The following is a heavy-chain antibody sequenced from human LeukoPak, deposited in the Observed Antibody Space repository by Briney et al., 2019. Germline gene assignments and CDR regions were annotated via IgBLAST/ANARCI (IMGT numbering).Heavy chain of an antibody. CDR2: FYYSGST. J-gene: IGHJ4*02. CDR3: ARYCSSTSCQRAMDY. V-gene: IGHV4-59*01. Sequence: SETLSLTCTVSGGFISNYYWSWIRQPPGKGLEWIGYFYYSGSTNYNPSLKSRVIISVDTSKNQFSLKLTSVTAADTAVYYCARYCSSTSCQRAMDYWGQGTLVTVSS. D-gene: IGHD2-2*01. CDR1: GGFISNYY.